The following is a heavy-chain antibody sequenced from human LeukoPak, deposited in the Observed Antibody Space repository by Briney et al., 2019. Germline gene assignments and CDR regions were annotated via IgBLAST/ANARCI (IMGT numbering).Heavy chain of an antibody. D-gene: IGHD6-13*01. V-gene: IGHV3-30-3*01. Sequence: GRSLRLSCAASGFTFSSYAMHWVRQAPGKGLEWVAVISYDGSNKYYADSVKGRFTISRDNSKNTLYLQINSLRAEDTAVYYCARKGALTADSSSWYEGRWYFDLWGRGTLVTVSS. CDR2: ISYDGSNK. J-gene: IGHJ2*01. CDR1: GFTFSSYA. CDR3: ARKGALTADSSSWYEGRWYFDL.